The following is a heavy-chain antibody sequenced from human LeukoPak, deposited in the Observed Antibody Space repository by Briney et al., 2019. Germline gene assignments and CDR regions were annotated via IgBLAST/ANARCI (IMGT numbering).Heavy chain of an antibody. Sequence: PGASLKISCKGSGYRFTSYWIGWVRQLPGKGLEWMGIIYPGDFDTRYSPSFEGQVTISADKSISTAYLQWTSLKASDSAMYYCARPRGAWYNAFDIWGQGTMVTVSS. CDR1: GYRFTSYW. CDR2: IYPGDFDT. D-gene: IGHD6-13*01. CDR3: ARPRGAWYNAFDI. V-gene: IGHV5-51*01. J-gene: IGHJ3*02.